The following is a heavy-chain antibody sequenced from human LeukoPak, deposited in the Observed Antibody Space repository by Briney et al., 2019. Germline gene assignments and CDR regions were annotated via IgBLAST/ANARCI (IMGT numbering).Heavy chain of an antibody. CDR1: GGSISSSSYY. Sequence: PSETLSLTCTVSGGSISSSSYYWGWIRQPPGKGLEWIGSIYYSGSTYYNPSLKSRVTISVDTSKNQFSLKLSSVTAADTAVYYCAMNAPGGDLGYYYYGMDVWGQGTTVTVSS. D-gene: IGHD1-1*01. CDR2: IYYSGST. J-gene: IGHJ6*02. V-gene: IGHV4-39*07. CDR3: AMNAPGGDLGYYYYGMDV.